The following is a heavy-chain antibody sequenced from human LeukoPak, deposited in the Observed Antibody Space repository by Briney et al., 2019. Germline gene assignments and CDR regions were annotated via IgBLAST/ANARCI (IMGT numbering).Heavy chain of an antibody. Sequence: SQTLSLTCTVSGGSISSSGYYWGWIRQPPGKGLEWIGYIFYSGSPYYNASLKSRVTISVDTSKNQFSLKLSSVTAADTAVYYCAREEAVAGTVYWGQGTLVTVSS. J-gene: IGHJ4*02. V-gene: IGHV4-31*03. CDR2: IFYSGSP. CDR1: GGSISSSGYY. D-gene: IGHD6-19*01. CDR3: AREEAVAGTVY.